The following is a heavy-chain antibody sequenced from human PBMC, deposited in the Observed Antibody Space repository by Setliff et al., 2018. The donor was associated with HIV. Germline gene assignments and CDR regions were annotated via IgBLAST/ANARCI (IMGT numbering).Heavy chain of an antibody. J-gene: IGHJ1*01. V-gene: IGHV4-34*01. Sequence: SETLSLTCAVYGGSFNGYSWTWFRQPPGKGLEWIGGSNHSGSTNYNPSLKRRVTISVDTSKSQFSLKLSSVTAADTAVFYCARGGYSYGFGRHRAYFQYWGQGTQVTVSS. CDR3: ARGGYSYGFGRHRAYFQY. CDR2: SNHSGST. CDR1: GGSFNGYS. D-gene: IGHD5-18*01.